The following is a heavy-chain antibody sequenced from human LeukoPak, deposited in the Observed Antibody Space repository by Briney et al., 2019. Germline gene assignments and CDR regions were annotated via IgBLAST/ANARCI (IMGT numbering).Heavy chain of an antibody. CDR2: IYYSGST. Sequence: SETLSLTCTVSGGSISSGGYYWSWLRQHPGKGLEWIRYIYYSGSTYYNPSLKSRVTISVDTSKNQFSLKLSSVTAADTAVYYCARQHYYDSSGYYSGVDPWGQGTLVTVSS. V-gene: IGHV4-31*03. CDR3: ARQHYYDSSGYYSGVDP. J-gene: IGHJ5*02. D-gene: IGHD3-22*01. CDR1: GGSISSGGYY.